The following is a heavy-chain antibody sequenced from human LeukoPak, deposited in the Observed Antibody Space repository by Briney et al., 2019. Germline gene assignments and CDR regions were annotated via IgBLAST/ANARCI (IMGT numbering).Heavy chain of an antibody. Sequence: SETLSLTCTVSGGSISSHYWSWIRQPPGKGLEWIGYIYYSGSTNYNPSLKSRVTISVDTSKNQFSLKLSSVTAADTAVYYCARDRPGYCSSTSCYQTNNWFDPWGQGTLATVSS. CDR2: IYYSGST. CDR1: GGSISSHY. CDR3: ARDRPGYCSSTSCYQTNNWFDP. D-gene: IGHD2-2*01. J-gene: IGHJ5*02. V-gene: IGHV4-59*11.